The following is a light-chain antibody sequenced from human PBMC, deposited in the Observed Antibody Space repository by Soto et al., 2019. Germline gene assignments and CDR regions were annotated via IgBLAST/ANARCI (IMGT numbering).Light chain of an antibody. Sequence: VLTQSPGILSFSPWERATLSYGPSQSVSSSSLAWYQHKRGQAPRLLIHGASSRATGIPDRFSGSGSGTDFTLTISRLEPEDFAVYYCQQYGGSPRAFGPGTKVDIK. J-gene: IGKJ1*01. CDR1: QSVSSSS. CDR2: GAS. CDR3: QQYGGSPRA. V-gene: IGKV3-20*01.